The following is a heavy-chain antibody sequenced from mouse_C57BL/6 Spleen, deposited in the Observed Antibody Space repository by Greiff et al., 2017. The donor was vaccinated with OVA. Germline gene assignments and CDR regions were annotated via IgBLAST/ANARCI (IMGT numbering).Heavy chain of an antibody. J-gene: IGHJ4*01. CDR2: INYDGSST. Sequence: EVKLVESEGGLVQPGSSMKLSCTASGFTFSDYYMAWVRQVPEKGLEWVANINYDGSSTYYLDSLKSRFIISRDNAKNILYLQMSSLKSEDTATYYCARDQDGSSRFYAMDYWGQGTSVTVSS. CDR1: GFTFSDYY. V-gene: IGHV5-16*01. CDR3: ARDQDGSSRFYAMDY. D-gene: IGHD1-1*01.